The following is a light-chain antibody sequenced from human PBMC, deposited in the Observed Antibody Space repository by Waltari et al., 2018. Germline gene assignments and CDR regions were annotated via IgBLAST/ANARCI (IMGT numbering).Light chain of an antibody. CDR2: WAS. V-gene: IGKV4-1*01. Sequence: DIVMTQSPDSLAVSLGERDTINCKSSQSVLYSSNNKNYLVWYQQKPGQPPKLLMYWASTRESGVPDRFSGSGSGTDFTLTISSLQAEDVAVYYCQQYYSTPLTFGQGTKVEIK. J-gene: IGKJ1*01. CDR1: QSVLYSSNNKNY. CDR3: QQYYSTPLT.